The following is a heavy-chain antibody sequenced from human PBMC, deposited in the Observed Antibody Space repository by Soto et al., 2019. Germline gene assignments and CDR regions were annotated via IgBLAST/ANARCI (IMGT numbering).Heavy chain of an antibody. CDR2: ISYDGSNK. V-gene: IGHV3-30-3*01. Sequence: QVQLVESGGGVVQPGRSLRLSCAASGFTFSSYAMHWVRKAPGKWLEWVAVISYDGSNKYYADSVKGRFTIARDNSKNPLYLQMNRVRAEDTAVYYCAREGGGDSYGDDAFYIWGQGTMVTVAS. J-gene: IGHJ3*02. CDR3: AREGGGDSYGDDAFYI. CDR1: GFTFSSYA. D-gene: IGHD5-18*01.